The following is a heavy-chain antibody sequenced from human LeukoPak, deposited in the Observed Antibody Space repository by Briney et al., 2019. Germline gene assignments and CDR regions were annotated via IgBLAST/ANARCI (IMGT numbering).Heavy chain of an antibody. D-gene: IGHD2-21*01. CDR1: GGTFSSYA. Sequence: ASVKVSGKASGGTFSSYAISWVRQAPGQGLEWMGGIIPIFGTANYAQKFQGRVTITADESTSTAYMELSSLRSEDTAVYYCARAHYLGDYILDRDNYFDYWGQGTLVTVSS. J-gene: IGHJ4*02. CDR3: ARAHYLGDYILDRDNYFDY. V-gene: IGHV1-69*13. CDR2: IIPIFGTA.